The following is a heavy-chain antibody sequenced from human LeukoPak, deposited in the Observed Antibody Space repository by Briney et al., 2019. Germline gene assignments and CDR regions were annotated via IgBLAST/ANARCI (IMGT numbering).Heavy chain of an antibody. CDR1: GGSFSGYY. J-gene: IGHJ6*03. CDR3: ARGGSGSMNPDYYYYMDV. CDR2: INHSGST. D-gene: IGHD3-22*01. Sequence: SETLSLTCAVYGGSFSGYYWSWIRQPPGKGLEWIGEINHSGSTNYNPSLKSRVTISVDTSKNRFSLKLSSVTAADTAVYYCARGGSGSMNPDYYYYMDVWGKGTTVTVSS. V-gene: IGHV4-34*01.